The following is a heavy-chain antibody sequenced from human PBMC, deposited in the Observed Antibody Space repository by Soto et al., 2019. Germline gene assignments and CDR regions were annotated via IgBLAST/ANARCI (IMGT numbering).Heavy chain of an antibody. CDR2: IYYSGST. CDR1: GGSISSGGYY. Sequence: SETLSLTCTVSGGSISSGGYYWNWIRQHPGKGLEWIGHIYYSGSTYYNPSLKSRVAISVDTSKNQFSLKLSSVTAADTAVYYCARDGVPTYYYDNSGYYKNWFDPWGQGTLVTVSS. D-gene: IGHD3-22*01. V-gene: IGHV4-31*03. J-gene: IGHJ5*02. CDR3: ARDGVPTYYYDNSGYYKNWFDP.